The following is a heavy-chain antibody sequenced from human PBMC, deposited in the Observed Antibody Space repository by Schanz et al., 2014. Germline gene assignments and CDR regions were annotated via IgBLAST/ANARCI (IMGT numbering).Heavy chain of an antibody. D-gene: IGHD2-8*01. CDR1: GFTFRNYA. J-gene: IGHJ3*02. V-gene: IGHV3-11*03. CDR2: ITTSTSYT. CDR3: ARLGRMGAFDI. Sequence: VQLLESGGCLVQPGGSLKLSCSASGFTFRNYALSWVRQAPGKGLAWVSYITTSTSYTNYADSVKGRFTISRDNAKKSLFLQMNSLRAEDTAVYYCARLGRMGAFDIWGQGTMVTVSS.